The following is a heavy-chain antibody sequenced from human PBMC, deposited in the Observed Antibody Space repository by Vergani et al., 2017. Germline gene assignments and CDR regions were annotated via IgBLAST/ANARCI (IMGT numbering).Heavy chain of an antibody. V-gene: IGHV1-69*01. CDR3: ARLYGSGTLDAFDY. D-gene: IGHD3-10*01. Sequence: QVQLVQSGAEVKKPGSSVKVSCKASGGTFSSSAISWVRQAPGQGLEWMGGIIPIFGTANYAQKFQGRVTITADESTSTAYMELSSLRSEDTAVYYCARLYGSGTLDAFDYWGQGTLVTVSS. J-gene: IGHJ4*02. CDR1: GGTFSSSA. CDR2: IIPIFGTA.